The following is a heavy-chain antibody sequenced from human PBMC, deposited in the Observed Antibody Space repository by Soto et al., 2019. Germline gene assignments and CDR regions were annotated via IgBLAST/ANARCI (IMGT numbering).Heavy chain of an antibody. CDR1: GYTFSDYG. Sequence: ASVKVSCKASGYTFSDYGITWLRQAPGQGLEWMGWMSTNNANTNYAQNLQGRVTMTTDTSTSTAYMELRSLKSDDTAFYYCARSRDLGREVHNWFDLWGQGTLVTVSS. CDR2: MSTNNANT. V-gene: IGHV1-18*04. CDR3: ARSRDLGREVHNWFDL. J-gene: IGHJ5*02. D-gene: IGHD3-10*01.